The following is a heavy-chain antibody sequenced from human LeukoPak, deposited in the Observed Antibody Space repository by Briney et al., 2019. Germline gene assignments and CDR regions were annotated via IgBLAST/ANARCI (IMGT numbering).Heavy chain of an antibody. CDR1: GFTFSSYG. Sequence: GGSLRLSCAASGFTFSSYGMHWVRQAPGKGLEWVAFIRYDGSNKYYADSVKGRFTISRDNSKNTLYLQMNSLRAEDTAVYYCAKDLNYDFWSGYVWGQGTLVTVSS. D-gene: IGHD3-3*01. J-gene: IGHJ4*02. CDR2: IRYDGSNK. CDR3: AKDLNYDFWSGYV. V-gene: IGHV3-30*02.